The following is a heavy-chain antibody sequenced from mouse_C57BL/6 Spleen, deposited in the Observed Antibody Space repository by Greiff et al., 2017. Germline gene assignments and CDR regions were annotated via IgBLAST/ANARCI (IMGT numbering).Heavy chain of an antibody. V-gene: IGHV2-2*01. CDR1: GFSLTSYG. D-gene: IGHD2-2*01. CDR3: ARNAVTTTLRYYFDY. J-gene: IGHJ2*01. CDR2: IWSGGST. Sequence: QVQLKESGPGLVQPSQSLSITCTVSGFSLTSYGVHWVRQSPGKGLEWLGVIWSGGSTDYNAAFISRLSISKDNSKSQVFFTMNSLQADDTAIYYCARNAVTTTLRYYFDYWGQGTTLTVSS.